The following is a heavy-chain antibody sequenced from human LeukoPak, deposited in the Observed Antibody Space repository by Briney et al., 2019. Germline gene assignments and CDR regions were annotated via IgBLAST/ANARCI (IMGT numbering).Heavy chain of an antibody. D-gene: IGHD1-26*01. CDR1: TGSISSYY. V-gene: IGHV4-4*07. CDR2: IYTSGST. Sequence: SETLSLTCTVSTGSISSYYWSRIRQPPGKGLEWIGRIYTSGSTNYNPSLKGRVTMSVDTSKNQFSLKLSSVTAADTAVYYWARWEIGWYFDLWGCGTLVTVSS. CDR3: ARWEIGWYFDL. J-gene: IGHJ2*01.